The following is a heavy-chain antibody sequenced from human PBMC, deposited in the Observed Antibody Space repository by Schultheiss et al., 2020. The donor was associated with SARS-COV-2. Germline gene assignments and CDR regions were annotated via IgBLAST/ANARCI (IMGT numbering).Heavy chain of an antibody. CDR1: GGSISSYY. J-gene: IGHJ6*03. Sequence: SETLSLTCAVYGGSISSYYWSWIRQPAGKGLEWIGYIYYSGSTYYNPSLKSRVTISVDTSKNQFSLKLSSVTAADTAVYYCARNWNYEIYYYYMDVWGKGTTVTVSS. V-gene: IGHV4-59*08. D-gene: IGHD1-7*01. CDR3: ARNWNYEIYYYYMDV. CDR2: IYYSGST.